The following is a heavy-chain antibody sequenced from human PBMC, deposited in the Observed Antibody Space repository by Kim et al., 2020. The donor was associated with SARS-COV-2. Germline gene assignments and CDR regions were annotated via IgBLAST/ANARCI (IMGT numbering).Heavy chain of an antibody. D-gene: IGHD3-22*01. V-gene: IGHV4-59*01. CDR1: GGSISSYY. J-gene: IGHJ4*02. CDR3: ARFDYYDSSGFDY. CDR2: IYYSGST. Sequence: SETLSLTCTVSGGSISSYYWSWIRQPPGKGLEWIGYIYYSGSTNYNPSLKSRVTISVDTSKNQFSLKLSSVTAADTAVYYCARFDYYDSSGFDYWGQGTLVTVSS.